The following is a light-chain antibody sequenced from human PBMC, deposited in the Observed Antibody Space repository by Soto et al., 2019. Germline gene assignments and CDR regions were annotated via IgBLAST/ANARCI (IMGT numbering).Light chain of an antibody. CDR2: DAS. CDR1: QSVSSY. Sequence: VLTQSPANLSLSPGERSTLSCRASQSVSSYLAWYQQKPGQAPRLLIYDASNRATGIPARFSGIGSGTDFTLTISSLEPEDFAVYYCQQRSNWPLTFGGGTKVDIK. V-gene: IGKV3-11*01. J-gene: IGKJ4*01. CDR3: QQRSNWPLT.